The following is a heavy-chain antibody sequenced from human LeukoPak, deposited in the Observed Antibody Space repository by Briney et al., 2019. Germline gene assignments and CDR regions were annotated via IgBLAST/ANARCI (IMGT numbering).Heavy chain of an antibody. V-gene: IGHV3-33*03. CDR1: GLTFSTYG. Sequence: GGSLRLPCEASGLTFSTYGMHWVRQAPGKGLEWVAVIWYDGSKKHYADSVKGRFTISRDNSKNTLYLQMNTLRAEDTAMYYCAGGYCSNTTCFDYWGQGTLVIVSS. CDR3: AGGYCSNTTCFDY. D-gene: IGHD2-2*03. J-gene: IGHJ4*02. CDR2: IWYDGSKK.